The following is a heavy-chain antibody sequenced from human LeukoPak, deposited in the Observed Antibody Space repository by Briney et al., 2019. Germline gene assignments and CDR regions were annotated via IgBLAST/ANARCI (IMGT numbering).Heavy chain of an antibody. CDR3: ARVRGYDILTGYGARGSYYYMDV. V-gene: IGHV1-69*13. J-gene: IGHJ6*03. CDR1: GGTFSSYA. CDR2: IIPIFGTA. Sequence: SVKVSCKASGGTFSSYAISWVRQAPGQGLEWVGGIIPIFGTANYAQKFQGRVTITADESTSTAYMELSSLRSEDTAVYYCARVRGYDILTGYGARGSYYYMDVWGKGTTVTVSS. D-gene: IGHD3-9*01.